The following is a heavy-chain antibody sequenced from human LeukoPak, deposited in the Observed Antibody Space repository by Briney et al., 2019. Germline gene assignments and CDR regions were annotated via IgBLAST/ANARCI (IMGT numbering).Heavy chain of an antibody. V-gene: IGHV4-59*08. Sequence: SETLSLTCTVSGGSISSYYWSWIRQPPGKGLEWIGYIYYSGSTNYNPSLKSRVTISVDTSKNQFSLKLSSVTAADTAVYYCAKGIPFGVAGWFDSWGQGTLVTVSS. CDR1: GGSISSYY. CDR2: IYYSGST. CDR3: AKGIPFGVAGWFDS. D-gene: IGHD3-16*01. J-gene: IGHJ5*01.